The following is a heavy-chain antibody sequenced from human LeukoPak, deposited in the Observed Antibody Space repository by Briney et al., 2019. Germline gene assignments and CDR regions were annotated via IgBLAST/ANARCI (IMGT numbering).Heavy chain of an antibody. V-gene: IGHV3-23*01. D-gene: IGHD2-21*02. J-gene: IGHJ4*02. Sequence: GGSLRLSCAASGFTFSSYAMSWVRRAPGKGLEWVSAISDSGGSTYYADFVKGRFTISRDNSKNTLYLQLNSLRAEDTAVYYCVREDTPATANYWGQGTLVTISS. CDR3: VREDTPATANY. CDR1: GFTFSSYA. CDR2: ISDSGGST.